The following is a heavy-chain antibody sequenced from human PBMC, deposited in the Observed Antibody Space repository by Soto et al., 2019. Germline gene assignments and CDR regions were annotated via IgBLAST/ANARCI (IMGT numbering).Heavy chain of an antibody. V-gene: IGHV1-69*12. D-gene: IGHD5-18*01. J-gene: IGHJ2*01. Sequence: QVQLVQSGAEVMKPGSSVKVSCKASGGTFSRYAISWVRQAPGQGLEWMGGIIPLFGTANYAQKFQGRVTITADESTSTAYMELRRLRSEDTAVYYCAQTLGLPMAGPGRFDLWGRGTLVTVSS. CDR3: AQTLGLPMAGPGRFDL. CDR2: IIPLFGTA. CDR1: GGTFSRYA.